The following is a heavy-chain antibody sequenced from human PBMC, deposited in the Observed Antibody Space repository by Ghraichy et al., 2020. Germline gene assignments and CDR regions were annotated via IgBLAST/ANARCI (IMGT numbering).Heavy chain of an antibody. Sequence: GESLNISCAASGFTFSSYSMNWVRQAPGKGLEWVSYISSSSSTIYYADSVKGRFTISRDNAKNSLYLQMNSLRDEDTAVYYCASGPPVLLSPWGQGTMVTVSS. CDR2: ISSSSSTI. CDR3: ASGPPVLLSP. J-gene: IGHJ3*01. V-gene: IGHV3-48*02. CDR1: GFTFSSYS. D-gene: IGHD3-10*01.